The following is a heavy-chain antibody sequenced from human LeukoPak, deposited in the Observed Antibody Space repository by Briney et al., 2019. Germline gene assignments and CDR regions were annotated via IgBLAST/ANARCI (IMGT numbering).Heavy chain of an antibody. CDR1: GFTFSSCG. J-gene: IGHJ4*02. Sequence: GGSLRLSCAASGFTFSSCGMHWVRQAPGKGLEWVALIQYDGSNKYYPDSVKGRFTISRDNSKNTLYLQMNSLRAEDTAVYYCAKGTIRYCSSTGCYIDYWGQGTLVTVSS. CDR2: IQYDGSNK. CDR3: AKGTIRYCSSTGCYIDY. V-gene: IGHV3-30*02. D-gene: IGHD2-2*01.